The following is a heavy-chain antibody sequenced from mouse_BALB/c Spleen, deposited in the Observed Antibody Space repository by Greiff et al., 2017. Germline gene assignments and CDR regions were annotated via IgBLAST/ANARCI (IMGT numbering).Heavy chain of an antibody. D-gene: IGHD2-12*01. Sequence: VQLQQPGAELVKPGASVKLSCKASGYTFTSYWMHWVKQRPGQGLEWIGEINPSNGRTNYNEKFKSKATLTVDKSSSTAYMQLSSLTSEDSAVYYCARPYYNDYFDYWGQGTTLTVSS. CDR2: INPSNGRT. J-gene: IGHJ2*01. CDR1: GYTFTSYW. CDR3: ARPYYNDYFDY. V-gene: IGHV1S81*02.